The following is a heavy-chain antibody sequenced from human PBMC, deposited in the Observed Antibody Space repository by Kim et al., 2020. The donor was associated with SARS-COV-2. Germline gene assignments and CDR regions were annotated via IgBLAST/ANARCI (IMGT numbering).Heavy chain of an antibody. Sequence: SETLSLTCTVSGGSISSYYWSWIRQPAGKGLEWIGRIYTSGSTNYNPSLKSRVTMSVDTSKNQFSLKLSSVTAADTAVYYCARDSIAYYYDSSGYQSWFDPWGQGTLVTVSS. J-gene: IGHJ5*02. CDR1: GGSISSYY. CDR3: ARDSIAYYYDSSGYQSWFDP. D-gene: IGHD3-22*01. CDR2: IYTSGST. V-gene: IGHV4-4*07.